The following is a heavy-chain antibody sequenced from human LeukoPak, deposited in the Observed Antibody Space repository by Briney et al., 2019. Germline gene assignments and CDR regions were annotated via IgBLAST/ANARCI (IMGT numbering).Heavy chain of an antibody. CDR3: ARGRGYSYGIGGKFDY. Sequence: SETLSLTCAVYGGSFSGYYWSWIRQPPGKGLEWIGEINHSGSTNYNPSLKSRVTISVDTSKNQFSLKLSSVTAADTAVYYCARGRGYSYGIGGKFDYWGQGTLVTVSS. D-gene: IGHD5-18*01. CDR2: INHSGST. J-gene: IGHJ4*02. V-gene: IGHV4-34*01. CDR1: GGSFSGYY.